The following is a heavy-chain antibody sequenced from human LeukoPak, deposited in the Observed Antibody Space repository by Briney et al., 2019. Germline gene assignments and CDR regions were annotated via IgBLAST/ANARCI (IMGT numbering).Heavy chain of an antibody. Sequence: ASVKVSCKASGYTFTSYDINWVRQATGQGLEWMGWMNPNSGNTGYAQKFQGRVTITRNTSISTAYMELSSLRSEDTAVYYCARAVGDYDFWSGYYYYYYYYMDVWGKGTTVTISS. CDR2: MNPNSGNT. V-gene: IGHV1-8*03. CDR1: GYTFTSYD. CDR3: ARAVGDYDFWSGYYYYYYYYMDV. D-gene: IGHD3-3*01. J-gene: IGHJ6*03.